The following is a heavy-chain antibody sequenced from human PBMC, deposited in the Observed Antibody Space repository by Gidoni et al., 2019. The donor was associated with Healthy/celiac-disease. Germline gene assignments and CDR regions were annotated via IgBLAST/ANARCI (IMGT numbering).Heavy chain of an antibody. CDR3: ARSLVGATTTVDY. V-gene: IGHV4-30-4*01. Sequence: QVQLQESGPGLVKPSQTLSLTCTVSGGSIRSGDYYWSWIRQPPGKGLEWIGYIYYSGSTYYNPSLKSRVTISVDTSKNQFSLKLSSVTAADTAVYYCARSLVGATTTVDYWGQGTLVTVSS. J-gene: IGHJ4*02. CDR2: IYYSGST. CDR1: GGSIRSGDYY. D-gene: IGHD1-26*01.